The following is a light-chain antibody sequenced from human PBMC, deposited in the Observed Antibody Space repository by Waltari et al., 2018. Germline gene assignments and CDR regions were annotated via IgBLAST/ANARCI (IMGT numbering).Light chain of an antibody. CDR1: QGINTY. V-gene: IGKV1-17*01. CDR3: LQYNSHPYS. CDR2: AAS. J-gene: IGKJ2*03. Sequence: DIQMTQSPSSLSASAGDTVTITCRATQGINTYLNWYQQKPGKAPKRLIYAASSLESGVPSRFSGSGSGTYFTLTISSLQPEDFATYYCLQYNSHPYSFGQGTKVEIK.